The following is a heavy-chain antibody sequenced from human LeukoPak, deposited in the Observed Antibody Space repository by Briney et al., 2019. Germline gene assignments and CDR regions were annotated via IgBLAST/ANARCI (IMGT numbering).Heavy chain of an antibody. J-gene: IGHJ2*01. V-gene: IGHV4-39*01. D-gene: IGHD2-15*01. CDR1: GVSISSSNSY. CDR3: ARAVYCSGGGCFWYFDL. CDR2: IYYSGNT. Sequence: ASETLSLTCTVSGVSISSSNSYWGWIRQPPGKGLEWIGSIYYSGNTYYNASLKSQVSISIDTSKNQFSLRLTSVTAADTAVCYCARAVYCSGGGCFWYFDLWGRGTLVTVSS.